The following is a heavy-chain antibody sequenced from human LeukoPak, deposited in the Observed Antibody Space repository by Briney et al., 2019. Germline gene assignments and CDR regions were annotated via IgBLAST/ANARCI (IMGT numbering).Heavy chain of an antibody. V-gene: IGHV3-21*01. CDR2: ISSSSYI. J-gene: IGHJ4*02. CDR1: GFTFSSYS. D-gene: IGHD3-22*01. Sequence: KTGGSLRLSCAASGFTFSSYSMNWVRQAPGKGLEWVSSISSSSYIYYADSVKGRFTISRDNAKNSLYLQMNSLRAEDTAVYYCARGVGFRGYDEYFVYWGQGTLVTVSS. CDR3: ARGVGFRGYDEYFVY.